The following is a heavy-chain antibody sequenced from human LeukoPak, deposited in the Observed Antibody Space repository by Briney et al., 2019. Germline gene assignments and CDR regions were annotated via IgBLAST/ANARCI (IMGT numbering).Heavy chain of an antibody. Sequence: GGSLRLSCAASGFTVSSNYMSWVRQAPGKGLEWVSVIYSGGSTYYADSVKGRFTISRDNSKKTLYLQMNSLRAEDTAVYYCAIMVRAGYFDYWGQGTLVTVSS. CDR1: GFTVSSNY. V-gene: IGHV3-53*01. CDR3: AIMVRAGYFDY. D-gene: IGHD2-8*01. J-gene: IGHJ4*02. CDR2: IYSGGST.